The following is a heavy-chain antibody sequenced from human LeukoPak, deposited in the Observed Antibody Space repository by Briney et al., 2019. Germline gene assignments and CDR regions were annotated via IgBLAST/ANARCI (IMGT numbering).Heavy chain of an antibody. J-gene: IGHJ4*02. CDR3: ARQSYYDFWSGYPSGPYFDY. V-gene: IGHV4-59*08. CDR1: GGSISSYY. Sequence: SETLSLTCTVSGGSISSYYWSWIRQPPGKGLEWIGYTYYSGSTNYNPSLKSRVTISVDTSKNQFSLKLSSVTAADTAVYYCARQSYYDFWSGYPSGPYFDYWGQGTLVTVSS. D-gene: IGHD3-3*01. CDR2: TYYSGST.